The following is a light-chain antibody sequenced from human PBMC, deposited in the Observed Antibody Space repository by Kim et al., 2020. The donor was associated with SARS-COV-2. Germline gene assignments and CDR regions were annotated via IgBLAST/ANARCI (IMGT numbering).Light chain of an antibody. V-gene: IGLV1-51*01. CDR3: GSWDSSLTTYL. CDR1: RSNCGNKG. J-gene: IGLJ1*01. CDR2: DSN. Sequence: GPKAPFYCWGSRSNCGNKGVSWYQQLPGTAPKLLIYDSNKRPSGIPARFSGSKSGPSATLGITGLQTGDEADYYCGSWDSSLTTYLFGPGTKVTVL.